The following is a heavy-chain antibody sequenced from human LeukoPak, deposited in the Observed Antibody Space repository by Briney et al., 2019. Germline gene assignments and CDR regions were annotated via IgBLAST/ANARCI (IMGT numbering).Heavy chain of an antibody. D-gene: IGHD6-13*01. CDR3: AKDRSSSWYARDDY. CDR1: GFTFSSYA. Sequence: LPGGSLRLSCAASGFTFSSYAMSWVRQAPGKGLEWGSAISGSGGSTYNADSVKGRFTISRDNSKNTLYLQMNSLRAEDTAVYYCAKDRSSSWYARDDYWGQGTLVTVSS. J-gene: IGHJ4*02. CDR2: ISGSGGST. V-gene: IGHV3-23*01.